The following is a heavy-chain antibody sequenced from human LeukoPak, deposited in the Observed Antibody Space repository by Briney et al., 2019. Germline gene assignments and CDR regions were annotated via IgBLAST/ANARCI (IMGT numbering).Heavy chain of an antibody. CDR3: ARALGSGAAAALDY. CDR1: GFTFSSYG. D-gene: IGHD6-13*01. CDR2: IWYDGSNK. V-gene: IGHV3-33*01. J-gene: IGHJ4*02. Sequence: GGSLRLSCAASGFTFSSYGMHWVRQAPGKGLEWVAFIWYDGSNKEYPDSVKGRFTISRDNSKSTLYLQMNSLRAEDTAVYYCARALGSGAAAALDYWGQGTLVTVSS.